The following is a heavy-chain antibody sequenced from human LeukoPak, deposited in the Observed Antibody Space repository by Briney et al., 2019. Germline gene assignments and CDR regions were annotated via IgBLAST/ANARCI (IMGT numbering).Heavy chain of an antibody. Sequence: ASVKVSCKSSGYTFSDYYMHWVRQAPGQGPEWMGWIHPNSGGTNYAQRLQGRVTMTTDTSTSTAYMELRSLRSDDTAVYFCARDSHIAGVAYYFDYWGQGTLVTVSS. V-gene: IGHV1-2*02. CDR3: ARDSHIAGVAYYFDY. CDR1: GYTFSDYY. D-gene: IGHD6-13*01. CDR2: IHPNSGGT. J-gene: IGHJ4*02.